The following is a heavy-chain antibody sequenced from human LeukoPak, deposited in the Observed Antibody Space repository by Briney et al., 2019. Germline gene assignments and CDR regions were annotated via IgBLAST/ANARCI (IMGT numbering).Heavy chain of an antibody. CDR2: IIPIFGTA. CDR1: GGTFSSYA. CDR3: ARVVLVPRDFGEPYYYMDV. J-gene: IGHJ6*03. Sequence: RASVKVSCKASGGTFSSYAISWVRQAPGQGLEWMGSIIPIFGTANYAQKFQGRVTITTDESTSTAYMELSSLRSEDTAVYYCARVVLVPRDFGEPYYYMDVWGKGTTVTVPS. D-gene: IGHD3-10*01. V-gene: IGHV1-69*05.